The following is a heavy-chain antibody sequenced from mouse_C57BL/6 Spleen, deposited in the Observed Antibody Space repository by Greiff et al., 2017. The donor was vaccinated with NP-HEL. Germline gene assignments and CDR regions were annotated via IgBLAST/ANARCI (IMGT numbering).Heavy chain of an antibody. CDR2: IYPSDSET. V-gene: IGHV1-61*01. CDR1: GYTFTSYW. D-gene: IGHD2-4*01. Sequence: QVHVKQPGAELVRPGSSVKLSCKASGYTFTSYWMDWVKQRPGQGLEWIGNIYPSDSETHYNQKFKDKATLTVDKSSSTAYMQLSSLTSEDSAVYYCAIYYDYENYFDYWGQGTTLTVSS. CDR3: AIYYDYENYFDY. J-gene: IGHJ2*01.